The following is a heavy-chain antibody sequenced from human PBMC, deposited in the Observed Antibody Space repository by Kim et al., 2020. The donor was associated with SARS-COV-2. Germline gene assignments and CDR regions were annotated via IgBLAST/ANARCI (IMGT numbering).Heavy chain of an antibody. CDR2: KWYY. CDR3: ARGGALDC. D-gene: IGHD3-16*01. V-gene: IGHV6-1*01. J-gene: IGHJ4*02. Sequence: KWYYDYAVSVKSRISTSPDTSKNQFSLQLNSVTPEDTAVYYCARGGALDCWGQGTLVTVSS.